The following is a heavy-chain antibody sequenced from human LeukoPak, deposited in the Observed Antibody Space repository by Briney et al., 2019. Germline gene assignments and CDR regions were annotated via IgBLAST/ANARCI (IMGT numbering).Heavy chain of an antibody. D-gene: IGHD6-13*01. V-gene: IGHV3-48*03. CDR3: ARDQAGRHSDY. CDR1: GFTFSSYE. J-gene: IGHJ4*02. CDR2: ISSSGSTI. Sequence: GSLRLSCAASGFTFSSYEMNWVRQAPGKGLEWVSYISSSGSTIYYADSVKGRFTISRDNAKNSLYLRMNSLRAEDSAVYYCARDQAGRHSDYWGQGTLVTVSS.